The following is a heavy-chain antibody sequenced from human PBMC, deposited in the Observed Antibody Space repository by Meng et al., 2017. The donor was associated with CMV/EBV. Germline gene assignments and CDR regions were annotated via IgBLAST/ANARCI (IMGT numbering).Heavy chain of an antibody. J-gene: IGHJ1*01. D-gene: IGHD1-26*01. CDR2: ISSSSSYI. Sequence: GGSLRLSCAASGFTFSSYSMNWVRQAPGKGLEWVSSISSSSSYIYYADSVKGRFTISRDNAKNSLYLQMNSLRAEDTAVYYCARDYVVGATTAYFQHWGQGTLVTVSS. CDR1: GFTFSSYS. CDR3: ARDYVVGATTAYFQH. V-gene: IGHV3-21*01.